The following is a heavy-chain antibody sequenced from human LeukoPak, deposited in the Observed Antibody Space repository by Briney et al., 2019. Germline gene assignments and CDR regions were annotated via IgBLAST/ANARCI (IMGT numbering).Heavy chain of an antibody. V-gene: IGHV3-9*01. D-gene: IGHD3-3*01. Sequence: GRSLRLSCAASGFTFGDYAMHWVRQAPGKGLEWVSGISWNSDSIGYADSVKGRFTISRDNAKNSLYLQMNSLRAEDTAVYYCAKGYDFWSGYYDYWGQGTLVTVSS. CDR1: GFTFGDYA. CDR3: AKGYDFWSGYYDY. J-gene: IGHJ4*02. CDR2: ISWNSDSI.